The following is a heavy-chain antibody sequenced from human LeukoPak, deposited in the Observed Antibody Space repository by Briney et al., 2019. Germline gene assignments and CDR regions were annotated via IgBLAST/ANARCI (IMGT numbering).Heavy chain of an antibody. Sequence: PGGSLRLSCAASGFTFSSYGMHWVRQAPGKGLEWVAFISYDGTNKYYADSVKGRFTISRDNSKNTLYLQMNSLSAEDTAVYYCARDLDYYDSSGPFDYWGQGTLVTVSS. CDR3: ARDLDYYDSSGPFDY. D-gene: IGHD3-22*01. V-gene: IGHV3-30*03. CDR1: GFTFSSYG. J-gene: IGHJ4*02. CDR2: ISYDGTNK.